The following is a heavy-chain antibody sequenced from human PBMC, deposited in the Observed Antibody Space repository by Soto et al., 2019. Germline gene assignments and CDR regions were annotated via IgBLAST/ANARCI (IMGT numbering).Heavy chain of an antibody. Sequence: EVQLVETGGGLIQPGGSLRLSCAASDFSVSNNYMTWVRQAPGKGLGRVSVIYSGGNTYYADHVKGRFPICRDSSTTTLFLQMNSLRVEDTAVNYCARGMDGMDVWGRGTTVTVPS. CDR2: IYSGGNT. CDR1: DFSVSNNY. J-gene: IGHJ6*02. V-gene: IGHV3-53*02. CDR3: ARGMDGMDV.